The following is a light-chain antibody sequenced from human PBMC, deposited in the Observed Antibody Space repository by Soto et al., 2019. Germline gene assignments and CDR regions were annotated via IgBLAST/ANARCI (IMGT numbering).Light chain of an antibody. CDR1: QSISSY. V-gene: IGKV1-39*01. J-gene: IGKJ1*01. CDR2: AAS. Sequence: DIQMTQSPSSLSASVGDRVTITCRASQSISSYLNWYQQKPGKAPKLLIYAASSLQSGVPSRFSGSGSGTDFTLTSSSLQPEDFATYDCQQSYSTPGTFGQGTKVEIK. CDR3: QQSYSTPGT.